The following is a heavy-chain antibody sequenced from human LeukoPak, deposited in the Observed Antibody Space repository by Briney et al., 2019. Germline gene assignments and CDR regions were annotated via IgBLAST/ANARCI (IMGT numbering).Heavy chain of an antibody. CDR3: AKGYCSSTRCVVDY. CDR1: GFTFDDYA. V-gene: IGHV3-9*03. CDR2: ISWNSGSI. Sequence: GGSLRLSCAASGFTFDDYAMHWVRQAPGKGLDCVSGISWNSGSIGYADSVKGRFTISRDNAKNSLYLQMNSLRAEDMALYYCAKGYCSSTRCVVDYWGQGTLVTVSS. J-gene: IGHJ4*02. D-gene: IGHD2-2*01.